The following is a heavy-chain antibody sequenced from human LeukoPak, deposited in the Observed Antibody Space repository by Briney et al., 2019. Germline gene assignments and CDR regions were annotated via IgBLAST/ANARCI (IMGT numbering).Heavy chain of an antibody. CDR1: GGSISSYY. CDR3: ARDLLRADAFDI. J-gene: IGHJ3*02. V-gene: IGHV4-59*01. CDR2: IYYSGST. D-gene: IGHD1-26*01. Sequence: SETLSLTCTVSGGSISSYYWSWIRQPPGKGLEWIGYIYYSGSTNYNLSLKSRVTISVDTSKNQFSLKLSSVTAADTAVYYCARDLLRADAFDIWGQGTMVTVSS.